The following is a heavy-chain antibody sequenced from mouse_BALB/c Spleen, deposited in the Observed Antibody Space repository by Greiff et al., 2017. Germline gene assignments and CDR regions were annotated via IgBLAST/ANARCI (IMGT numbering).Heavy chain of an antibody. CDR1: GYTFTSYT. J-gene: IGHJ2*01. D-gene: IGHD1-1*01. V-gene: IGHV1-4*01. CDR2: INPSSGYT. CDR3: ARYYYGSSYLYYFDY. Sequence: QVQLQQSGAELARPGASVKMSCKASGYTFTSYTMHWVKQRPGQGLEWIGYINPSSGYTNYNQKFKDKATLTADKSSSTAYMQLSSLTSEDSAVYYCARYYYGSSYLYYFDYWGQGTTRTVSS.